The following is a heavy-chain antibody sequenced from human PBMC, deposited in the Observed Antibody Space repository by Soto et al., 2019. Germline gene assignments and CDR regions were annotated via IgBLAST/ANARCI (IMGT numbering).Heavy chain of an antibody. J-gene: IGHJ4*02. CDR2: ISRDGGTK. Sequence: QVQLVESGGGVVQPGRSLRLSCAVSGFTVSTYGMHWVRQAPGKGLEWVAVISRDGGTKYYADSVKGRFTISRDNSRNTRFLEMNGLSGDDMAVYYCAGEVASGYWGQGTLVTVSS. V-gene: IGHV3-30*03. CDR1: GFTVSTYG. CDR3: AGEVASGY. D-gene: IGHD2-21*01.